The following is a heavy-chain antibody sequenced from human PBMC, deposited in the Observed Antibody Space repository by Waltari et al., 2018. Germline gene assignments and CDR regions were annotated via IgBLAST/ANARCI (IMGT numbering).Heavy chain of an antibody. CDR2: LYYSGST. V-gene: IGHV4-30-4*08. Sequence: QVQLQEAGPGLVKPSQTLSLTCTVSGDSIGSGEYFWGWIRQPPGKGLEWIGYLYYSGSTYYNPSLKSRVTISGDTSKNEFSLKLSSVTAADTAVYYCARSYGSGSYWLDALDIWGQGTVVTVSS. D-gene: IGHD3-10*01. CDR1: GDSIGSGEYF. CDR3: ARSYGSGSYWLDALDI. J-gene: IGHJ3*02.